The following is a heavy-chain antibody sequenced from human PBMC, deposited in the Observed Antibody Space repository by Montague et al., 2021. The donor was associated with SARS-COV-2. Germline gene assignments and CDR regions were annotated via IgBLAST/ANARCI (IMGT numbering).Heavy chain of an antibody. Sequence: TLSLTCTVSGGSLSGHHWSWVRQPPRKALEWLALIYWDADKRYSPSLRNRLTITGDTSRNQVVLTMTNMDPVDTATYYCVQSLRHYYDVSAGGSPYYFDYWGLGTLVTVSS. CDR2: IYWDADK. D-gene: IGHD3-22*01. CDR1: GGSLSGHHWS. J-gene: IGHJ4*02. V-gene: IGHV2-5*08. CDR3: VQSLRHYYDVSAGGSPYYFDY.